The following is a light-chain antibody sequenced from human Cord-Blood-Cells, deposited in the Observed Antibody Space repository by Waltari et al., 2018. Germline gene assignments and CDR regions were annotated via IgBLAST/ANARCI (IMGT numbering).Light chain of an antibody. CDR2: VAS. V-gene: IGKV3-20*01. Sequence: DSGFAQSPGTLSLSQGARATLSCRASQSVSSSYLACYQQNPGQAPRLLIYVASSRATGIPDRFSGSGSGTGLALTISRLGPEDFAVYYCQQYGSSPPITFGPGTKVDIK. J-gene: IGKJ3*01. CDR3: QQYGSSPPIT. CDR1: QSVSSSY.